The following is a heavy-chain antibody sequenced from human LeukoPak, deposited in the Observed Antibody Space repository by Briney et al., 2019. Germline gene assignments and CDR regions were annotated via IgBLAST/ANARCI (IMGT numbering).Heavy chain of an antibody. CDR1: GFTFSNAW. CDR3: TTDQYCSSTSCYFFDY. CDR2: IKSKTDGGTT. J-gene: IGHJ4*02. D-gene: IGHD2-2*01. Sequence: GGSLRLSCAASGFTFSNAWMSWVRQAPGKGLEWVGRIKSKTDGGTTDYAAPVKGRFTISRNDSKNTLYLQMNSLKTEDTAVYYCTTDQYCSSTSCYFFDYWGQGTLVTVSS. V-gene: IGHV3-15*01.